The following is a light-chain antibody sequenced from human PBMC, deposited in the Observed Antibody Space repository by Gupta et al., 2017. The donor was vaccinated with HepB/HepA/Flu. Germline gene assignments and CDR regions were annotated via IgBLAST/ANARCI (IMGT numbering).Light chain of an antibody. V-gene: IGLV1-40*01. CDR1: SSNIGAGYD. CDR3: QSYDNSLSASWV. Sequence: QSVLTQPPSVSGAPGQRVTISCTGSSSNIGAGYDVHWYQQVPGTAPNLLIYGNNNRPSGVPARCFCSTSGTSASLAITSLQGEEEATYYYQSYDNSLSASWVFGGGTKLTVL. CDR2: GNN. J-gene: IGLJ3*02.